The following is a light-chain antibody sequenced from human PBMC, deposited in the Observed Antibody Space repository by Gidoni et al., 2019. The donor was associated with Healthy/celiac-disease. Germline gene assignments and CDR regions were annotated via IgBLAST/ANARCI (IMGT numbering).Light chain of an antibody. CDR1: QGISSY. CDR3: QQYYSYPGT. V-gene: IGKV1-8*01. J-gene: IGKJ4*01. Sequence: AIRMTQSPSSFSASTGDRVTITCRASQGISSYLAWYQQKPGKAPKLLIYAASTLQSGVPSRFSGSGSGTDFTLTISCLQSEDFATYYCQQYYSYPGTFGGXTKVEIK. CDR2: AAS.